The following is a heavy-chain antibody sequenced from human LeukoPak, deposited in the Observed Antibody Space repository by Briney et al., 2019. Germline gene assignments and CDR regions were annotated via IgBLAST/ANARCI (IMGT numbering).Heavy chain of an antibody. J-gene: IGHJ6*03. Sequence: GGSLRLSCAASGFTFSSYWMSWVRQAPGKGLEWVANIKQDGSEKYYVDSVKGRFAISRDNAKNSLYLQMNSLRAEDTAVYYCARVTGATYHYYYMDVWGKGTTVTVSS. CDR3: ARVTGATYHYYYMDV. D-gene: IGHD1-20*01. CDR2: IKQDGSEK. CDR1: GFTFSSYW. V-gene: IGHV3-7*04.